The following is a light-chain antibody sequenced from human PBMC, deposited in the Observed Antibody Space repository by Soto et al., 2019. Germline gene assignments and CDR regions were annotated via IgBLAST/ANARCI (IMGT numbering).Light chain of an antibody. Sequence: QAVVTQPPSASGTPGQRVTISCSGSRSNIGSNLVNWYQQLPGTAPKLLVYNNNQRPSGVPDRFSGSKSGTSASLAISGLQSEDEADYHCAAWDDSLNGLVFGGGTQLTVL. CDR1: RSNIGSNL. CDR3: AAWDDSLNGLV. V-gene: IGLV1-44*01. J-gene: IGLJ3*02. CDR2: NNN.